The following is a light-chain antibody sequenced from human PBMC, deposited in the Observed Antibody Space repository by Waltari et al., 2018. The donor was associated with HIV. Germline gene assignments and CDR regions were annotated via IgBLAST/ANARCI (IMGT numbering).Light chain of an antibody. J-gene: IGLJ3*02. CDR2: GVT. Sequence: QSALTQPASVSGSPGQSVTISCTGGNTDIGSFDLVPWYQHRSGEAPQLIIFGVTSRPSGVSSRFSGFKSGHTASLTISGLHDGDEAYYFCSSYSTLKTILFGGGTKLTV. V-gene: IGLV2-14*01. CDR3: SSYSTLKTIL. CDR1: NTDIGSFDL.